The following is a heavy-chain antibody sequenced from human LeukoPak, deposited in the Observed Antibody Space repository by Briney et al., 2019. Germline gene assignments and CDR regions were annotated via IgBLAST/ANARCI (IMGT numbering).Heavy chain of an antibody. V-gene: IGHV3-30-3*01. CDR3: ARDLYGDPPFDY. J-gene: IGHJ4*02. D-gene: IGHD4-17*01. CDR2: ISYDGSNK. CDR1: GFTFSSYA. Sequence: GRSLRLSCAASGFTFSSYAMHWVRQAPGKGLEWVAVISYDGSNKYYADSVKGRFTISRDNSKNTLYLQMNSLRAEDTAVYYCARDLYGDPPFDYWGQGTLVTVSS.